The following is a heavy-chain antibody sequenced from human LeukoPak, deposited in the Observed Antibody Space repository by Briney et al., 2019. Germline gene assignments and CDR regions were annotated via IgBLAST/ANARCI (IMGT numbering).Heavy chain of an antibody. D-gene: IGHD6-19*01. CDR1: GYTFNGYY. J-gene: IGHJ5*02. CDR3: ARGSSSGWGS. Sequence: GASVKVSCKTSGYTFNGYYIHWVRQAPGQGLEWMGWINPKSGGTSYARKFQGRVTMTRDTSISTAYMELSRLRSDDTAVYYCARGSSSGWGSWGQGTLVTVSS. CDR2: INPKSGGT. V-gene: IGHV1-2*02.